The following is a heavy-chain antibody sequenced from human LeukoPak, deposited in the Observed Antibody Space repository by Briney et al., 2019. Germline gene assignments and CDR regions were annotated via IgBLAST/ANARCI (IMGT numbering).Heavy chain of an antibody. CDR2: INPNSGGT. D-gene: IGHD3-3*01. CDR3: ARSPSYYDFWSGYYGFDY. CDR1: GYTFTGYY. J-gene: IGHJ4*02. V-gene: IGHV1-2*02. Sequence: ASVKVSCKASGYTFTGYYMHWVRQAPGQGLEWMGWINPNSGGTNYAQKLQGRVTITRDTSISTAYMELSRLRSDDTAVYYCARSPSYYDFWSGYYGFDYWGQGTLVTVSS.